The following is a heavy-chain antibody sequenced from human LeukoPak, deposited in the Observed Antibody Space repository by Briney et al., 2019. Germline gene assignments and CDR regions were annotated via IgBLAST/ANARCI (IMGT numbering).Heavy chain of an antibody. CDR3: ARAQARITIFGVVTYYGMDV. V-gene: IGHV3-21*01. Sequence: GGSLRLSCVASGFTFSSYSMNWVRQAPGKGLEWVSSISSSSSYIYYADSVKGRFTISRDNAKNSLYLQMNSLRAEDTAVYYCARAQARITIFGVVTYYGMDVWGQGTTVTVSS. CDR2: ISSSSSYI. CDR1: GFTFSSYS. D-gene: IGHD3-3*01. J-gene: IGHJ6*02.